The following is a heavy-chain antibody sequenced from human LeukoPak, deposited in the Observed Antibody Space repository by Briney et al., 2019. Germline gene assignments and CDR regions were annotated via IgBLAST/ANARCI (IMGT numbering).Heavy chain of an antibody. D-gene: IGHD5-24*01. V-gene: IGHV1-46*01. J-gene: IGHJ4*02. CDR2: INPSGGST. CDR3: AREMATEMKNFDY. Sequence: ASVKVSCKASGYIFTNYYIHWVRQAPGQGLEWVGMINPSGGSTYHTQKFQGRVTITRDTSTSTVYMELSSLSSEDTAVYYCAREMATEMKNFDYWGQGTLVTVSS. CDR1: GYIFTNYY.